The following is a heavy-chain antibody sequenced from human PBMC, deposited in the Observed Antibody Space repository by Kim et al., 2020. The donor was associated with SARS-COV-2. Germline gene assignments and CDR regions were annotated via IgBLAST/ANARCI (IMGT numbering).Heavy chain of an antibody. V-gene: IGHV1-18*01. D-gene: IGHD5-18*01. J-gene: IGHJ4*02. CDR1: GYTFTNYR. CDR3: ARDLYSYGAFDY. CDR2: ISAYSGNT. Sequence: ASVKVSCKASGYTFTNYRITWVRQAPGQGLEWMGWISAYSGNTNYAQKVQDRVTMTTDTSTSTAYMELRSLRSDDTAVYYCARDLYSYGAFDYWGQGTLVTVSS.